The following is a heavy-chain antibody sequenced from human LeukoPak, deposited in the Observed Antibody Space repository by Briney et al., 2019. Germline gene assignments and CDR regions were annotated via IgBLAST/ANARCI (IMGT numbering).Heavy chain of an antibody. CDR2: ISYDGSNK. J-gene: IGHJ4*02. D-gene: IGHD2-2*01. Sequence: GGSLRLSCAASGFPFSSYRMHWVRQAPGKGLEGVAVISYDGSNKCYADSVKGRFTISRDNSKNTLYLQMNSLRAEDTAVYYCAKVQRYQLLRGYFDYWGQGTLVTVSS. V-gene: IGHV3-30*18. CDR1: GFPFSSYR. CDR3: AKVQRYQLLRGYFDY.